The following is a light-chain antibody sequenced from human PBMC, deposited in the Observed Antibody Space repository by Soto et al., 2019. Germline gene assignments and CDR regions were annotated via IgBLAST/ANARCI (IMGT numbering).Light chain of an antibody. V-gene: IGKV3-15*01. CDR1: ESVSSN. CDR2: GAS. J-gene: IGKJ1*01. CDR3: QQYDDWPPWT. Sequence: EIVMTQSPATLSVSPGERVTLSCRASESVSSNLAWYQQKPGQAPRLLMYGASTRATDIPDRFSGSGSGTEFTLTISSLQSEDFAVYYCQQYDDWPPWTFGQGTRVEIK.